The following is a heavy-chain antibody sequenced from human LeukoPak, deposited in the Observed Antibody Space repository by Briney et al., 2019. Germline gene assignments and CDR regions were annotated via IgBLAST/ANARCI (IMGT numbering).Heavy chain of an antibody. CDR2: IYYSGST. CDR3: ARLGVVVAATFDP. CDR1: GGSISSYY. J-gene: IGHJ5*02. D-gene: IGHD2-15*01. V-gene: IGHV4-39*01. Sequence: SETLSLTCTVSGGSISSYYWGWIRQPPGKGLEWIGSIYYSGSTYYNPSLKSRVTISVDTSKNQFSLKLSSVTAADTAVYYCARLGVVVAATFDPWGQGTLVTVSS.